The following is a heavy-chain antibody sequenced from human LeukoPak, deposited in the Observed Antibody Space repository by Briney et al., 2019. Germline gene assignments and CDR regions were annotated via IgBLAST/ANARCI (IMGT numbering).Heavy chain of an antibody. CDR3: AKDWDY. V-gene: IGHV3-7*01. J-gene: IGHJ4*02. Sequence: GGSLRLSCAASGFTFSSYGMHWVRQAPGKGLEWVDNIKQDGSEKYYVGSVKGRFTVSRDNGNNSLFLQLNSLRDEDTAVYYRAKDWDYWGQGTLVTVSS. CDR2: IKQDGSEK. CDR1: GFTFSSYG.